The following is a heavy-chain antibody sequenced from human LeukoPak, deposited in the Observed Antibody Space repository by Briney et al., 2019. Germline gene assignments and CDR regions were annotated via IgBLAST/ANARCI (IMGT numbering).Heavy chain of an antibody. Sequence: QPGRSLRLSCAASGFTFSSYGMHWVRQAPGKGLVWVSRINSEGSTISYADSVKGRFTISRDNAKNTLFLQMNSLRAEDTAVYYCARISSDSISYYDHWGQGTLVTVSS. V-gene: IGHV3-74*01. D-gene: IGHD3-22*01. CDR1: GFTFSSYG. CDR3: ARISSDSISYYDH. J-gene: IGHJ4*02. CDR2: INSEGSTI.